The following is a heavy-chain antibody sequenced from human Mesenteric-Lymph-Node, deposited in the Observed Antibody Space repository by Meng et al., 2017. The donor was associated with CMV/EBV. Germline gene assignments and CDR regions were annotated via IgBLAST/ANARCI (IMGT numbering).Heavy chain of an antibody. CDR3: ARHQRWLKSEGGFNY. J-gene: IGHJ4*02. CDR1: GGSFSGYY. CDR2: INHSGST. Sequence: QVQLQQWGAGLLKPSETLSLAFAAYGGSFSGYYWSWIRQPPGKGLEWIGEINHSGSTNYNPSLKSRVTISVDTSKDQFSLKLSSVTAADTAVYYCARHQRWLKSEGGFNYWGQGTLVTVSS. D-gene: IGHD4-23*01. V-gene: IGHV4-34*01.